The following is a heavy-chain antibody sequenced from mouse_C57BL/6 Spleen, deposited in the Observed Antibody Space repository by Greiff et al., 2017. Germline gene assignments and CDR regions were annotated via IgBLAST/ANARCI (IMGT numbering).Heavy chain of an antibody. CDR1: GFTFSSYA. Sequence: EVMLVESGEGLVKPGGSLKLSCAASGFTFSSYAMSWVRQTPEKRLEWVAYISSGGDYLYYADTVKGRFTISRDNARNTLYLQMSSLKSEDTAMYYCTRGEDWDRFAYWGQGTLVTVSA. CDR2: ISSGGDYL. CDR3: TRGEDWDRFAY. D-gene: IGHD4-1*01. V-gene: IGHV5-9-1*02. J-gene: IGHJ3*01.